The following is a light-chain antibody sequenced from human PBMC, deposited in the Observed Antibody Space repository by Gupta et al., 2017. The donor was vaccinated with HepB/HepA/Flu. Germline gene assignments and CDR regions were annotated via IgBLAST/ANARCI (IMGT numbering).Light chain of an antibody. CDR3: TSYTSSITYV. V-gene: IGLV2-14*03. CDR2: DVS. CDR1: SSDVGGYNY. Sequence: QSALTQPASVSGSPGPSITISCTGTSSDVGGYNYVSWYQQHPDKAPKLMIYDVSYRPSGVSNRFSGSKSGNTASLTISGRQAEDEADYYCTSYTSSITYVFGTGTKVTVL. J-gene: IGLJ1*01.